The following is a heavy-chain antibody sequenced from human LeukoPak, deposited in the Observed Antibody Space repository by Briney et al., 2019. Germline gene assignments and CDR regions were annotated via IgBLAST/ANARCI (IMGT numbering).Heavy chain of an antibody. CDR2: INHSGYT. CDR1: GVSFDDYY. J-gene: IGHJ4*02. Sequence: SETLSLTCAVSGVSFDDYYWSWVRQTPGKGLEWIGEINHSGYTNDSPSLKSRVTLSIDTSRKQFSLNLRSATVADAGIYYCTRMTTGHDYWGQGTLVTVSS. CDR3: TRMTTGHDY. V-gene: IGHV4-34*01. D-gene: IGHD4-17*01.